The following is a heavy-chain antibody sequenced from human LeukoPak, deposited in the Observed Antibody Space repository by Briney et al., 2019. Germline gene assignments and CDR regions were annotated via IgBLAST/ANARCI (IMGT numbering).Heavy chain of an antibody. CDR1: GFSFSSYS. V-gene: IGHV3-53*01. CDR2: IYSDNT. J-gene: IGHJ4*02. Sequence: GGSLRLSCAASGFSFSSYSMNWVRQAPGKGLEWVSFIYSDNTHYSDSVKGRFTISRDNSKNTLYLQMNSLRAEDTAVYYCARRAGAYSHPYDYWGQGTLVTVSS. CDR3: ARRAGAYSHPYDY. D-gene: IGHD4/OR15-4a*01.